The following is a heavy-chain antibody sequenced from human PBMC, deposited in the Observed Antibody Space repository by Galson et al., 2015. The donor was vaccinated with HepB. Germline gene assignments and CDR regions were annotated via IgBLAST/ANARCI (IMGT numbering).Heavy chain of an antibody. CDR3: AKGRYAFDI. D-gene: IGHD3-3*01. CDR2: IWYDGSNK. CDR1: GFTFSSYG. Sequence: SLRLSCAASGFTFSSYGMHWVRQAPGKGLEWVAVIWYDGSNKYYADSVKGRFTIFRDNSKNTLYLQMNSLRAEDTAVYYCAKGRYAFDIWGQGTMVTVSS. J-gene: IGHJ3*02. V-gene: IGHV3-33*06.